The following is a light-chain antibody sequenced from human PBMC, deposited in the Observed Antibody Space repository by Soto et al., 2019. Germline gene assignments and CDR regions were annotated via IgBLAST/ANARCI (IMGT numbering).Light chain of an antibody. CDR3: MQSTQLPPT. J-gene: IGKJ5*01. CDR2: EVS. V-gene: IGKV2D-29*02. CDR1: HSLLHSNGYNY. Sequence: DIVMTQSPLSLSVTPGEPASISCRSSHSLLHSNGYNYLDWYLQKPGQSPQLLIYEVSTRVSGVPDRFSGSGSGTDFTLEISRVETDDVGIYYCMQSTQLPPTFGQGTRLEIK.